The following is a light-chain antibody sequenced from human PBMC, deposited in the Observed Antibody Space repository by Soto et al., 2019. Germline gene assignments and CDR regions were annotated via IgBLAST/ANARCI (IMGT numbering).Light chain of an antibody. CDR3: SSYTSSSTYV. J-gene: IGLJ1*01. V-gene: IGLV2-14*01. CDR2: DVS. CDR1: SSDVGGYNF. Sequence: QSALTQPASVSGSPGQSITISCTGTSSDVGGYNFVSWYQQHPGKAPKLLIYDVSARPSGVSNRFSGSKSGNTASLTISGLQAEEEADYYCSSYTSSSTYVFGTWSKLTVL.